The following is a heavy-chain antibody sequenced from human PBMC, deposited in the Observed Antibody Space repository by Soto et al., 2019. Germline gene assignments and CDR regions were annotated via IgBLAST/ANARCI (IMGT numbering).Heavy chain of an antibody. CDR3: ASSVSRIAVAGTGWFDP. CDR2: INHSGST. D-gene: IGHD6-19*01. V-gene: IGHV4-34*01. Sequence: QVQLQQWGAGLLKPSETLSLTCAVYGGSFSGYYWSWIRQPPGKGLEWIGEINHSGSTNYNPSLKSRVTIAVDTSKNHFSLKLSSVTAADTAVYYCASSVSRIAVAGTGWFDPWGQGTLVTVSS. J-gene: IGHJ5*02. CDR1: GGSFSGYY.